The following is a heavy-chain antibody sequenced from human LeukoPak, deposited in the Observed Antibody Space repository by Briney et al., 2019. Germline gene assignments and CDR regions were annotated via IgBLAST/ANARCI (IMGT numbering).Heavy chain of an antibody. CDR1: GFTFSSYN. Sequence: PGGSLRLSCAASGFTFSSYNMNWVRQAPGKGLEWVSYISSSSSTIYYADSVKGRFTISRDNAKNSLYLRMNSLRDKDTAVYYCARSNSGYDRWGQGTLVTVSS. CDR3: ARSNSGYDR. D-gene: IGHD5-12*01. J-gene: IGHJ4*02. V-gene: IGHV3-48*02. CDR2: ISSSSSTI.